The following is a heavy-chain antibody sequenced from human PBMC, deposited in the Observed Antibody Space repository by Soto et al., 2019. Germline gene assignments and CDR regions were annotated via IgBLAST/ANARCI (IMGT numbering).Heavy chain of an antibody. Sequence: SETLSLTCTVSGDSINNSYWSWIRQPAGKGLEWIGRIYSSGSTNFNPSLKTRVTMSADMSKNQLFLKLRSVTAADTAVYYCAKEGSGGSNWFEPWGPGTLVTASS. D-gene: IGHD1-26*01. V-gene: IGHV4-4*07. J-gene: IGHJ5*02. CDR3: AKEGSGGSNWFEP. CDR1: GDSINNSY. CDR2: IYSSGST.